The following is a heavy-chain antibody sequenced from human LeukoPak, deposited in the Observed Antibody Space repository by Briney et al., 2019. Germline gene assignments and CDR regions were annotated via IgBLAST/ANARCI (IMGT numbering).Heavy chain of an antibody. D-gene: IGHD4-23*01. CDR1: GFTFSTYW. V-gene: IGHV3-74*01. Sequence: GSLRLSCAASGFTFSTYWMHWVRQAPGKGLLWVSRINSDGSSTSYADSVKGRFSISRDNAKNTLCLQMYSLRAEDTAVYYCSSTKYGGYSDYWGQGTLVTVSS. CDR2: INSDGSST. J-gene: IGHJ4*02. CDR3: SSTKYGGYSDY.